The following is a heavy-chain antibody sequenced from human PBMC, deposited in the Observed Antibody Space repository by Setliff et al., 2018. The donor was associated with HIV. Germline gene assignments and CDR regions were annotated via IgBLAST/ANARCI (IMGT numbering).Heavy chain of an antibody. D-gene: IGHD2-15*01. CDR1: AYTFTTYW. Sequence: GESLKISCKGPAYTFTTYWIAWVRQMPGKGLEWMGIIYPGDSDTRYSPSFQGQVSISADKSISTAYLRWSRLKASDSAMYYCARAAPYCSGTSCYTKYWGRGTLVTVSS. CDR2: IYPGDSDT. V-gene: IGHV5-51*01. J-gene: IGHJ4*02. CDR3: ARAAPYCSGTSCYTKY.